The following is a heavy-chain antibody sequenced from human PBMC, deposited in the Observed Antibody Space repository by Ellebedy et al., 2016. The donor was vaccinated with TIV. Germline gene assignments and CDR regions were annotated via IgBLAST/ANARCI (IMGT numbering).Heavy chain of an antibody. CDR1: GFTFSTYA. CDR2: ISDVESNR. Sequence: PGGSLRLSCAASGFTFSTYAMHWVRQAPGKGLEWVAVISDVESNRFYADSVKGRFTISRDNSKNTLYLQMTSLRAEDTALYYCAREAPGSGYDFKGNFDYWGQGTLVTVSS. D-gene: IGHD5-12*01. CDR3: AREAPGSGYDFKGNFDY. V-gene: IGHV3-30-3*01. J-gene: IGHJ4*02.